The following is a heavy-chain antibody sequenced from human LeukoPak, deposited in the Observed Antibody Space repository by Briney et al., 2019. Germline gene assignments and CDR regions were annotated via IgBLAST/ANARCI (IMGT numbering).Heavy chain of an antibody. J-gene: IGHJ5*02. CDR2: INSDESRT. CDR3: ARGYGDWFDR. V-gene: IGHV3-74*01. CDR1: GFTFNSYW. Sequence: GGSLRLSCAASGFTFNSYWMHWVRQAPGKGLVWVSRINSDESRTAYADSVKGRFSISRDNAKNTLYLQMNSLRAEDTAVYYCARGYGDWFDRWGQGTLVTVSS. D-gene: IGHD4-17*01.